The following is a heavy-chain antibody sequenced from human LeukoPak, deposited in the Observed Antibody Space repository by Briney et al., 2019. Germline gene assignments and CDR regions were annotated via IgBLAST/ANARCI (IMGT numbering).Heavy chain of an antibody. CDR2: IYGGGIT. V-gene: IGHV3-53*03. CDR1: GFTVSSNY. D-gene: IGHD3-22*01. CDR3: ARGIGYYDSSAYYFDY. Sequence: GGSLRLSCAASGFTVSSNYMSWVRQAPGKGLEWVSVIYGGGITYYADSVKGRFTISRDNAKNSLFLQMNSLRAEDTAMYYCARGIGYYDSSAYYFDYWGQGILVTVSS. J-gene: IGHJ4*02.